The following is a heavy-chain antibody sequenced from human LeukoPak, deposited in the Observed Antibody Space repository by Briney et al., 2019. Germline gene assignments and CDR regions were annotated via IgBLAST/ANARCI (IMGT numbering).Heavy chain of an antibody. CDR2: ISYDGSNK. CDR1: GFTFSSYA. Sequence: PGGSLRLSCAASGFTFSSYAMHWVRQAPGKGLEWVAVISYDGSNKYYADSVKGRFTIFRDNSKNTLYLQMNSLRAEDTAVYYCARGPERTGVGTRYYYGMDVWGQGTTVTVSS. V-gene: IGHV3-30-3*01. J-gene: IGHJ6*02. CDR3: ARGPERTGVGTRYYYGMDV. D-gene: IGHD2-8*01.